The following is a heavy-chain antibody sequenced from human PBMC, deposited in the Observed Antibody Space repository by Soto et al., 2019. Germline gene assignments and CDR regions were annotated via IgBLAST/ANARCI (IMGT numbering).Heavy chain of an antibody. V-gene: IGHV3-73*02. CDR1: GFTFSGSA. CDR3: TCDCSSTSCRLGI. J-gene: IGHJ4*02. CDR2: IRSKANSYAT. D-gene: IGHD2-2*01. Sequence: EVQLVESGGGLVQPGGSLKLSCAASGFTFSGSAMHWVRQASGKGLEWVGRIRSKANSYATAYAASVTGRFTIPRDDSKNTAYLQMSSLKTEDTAIYYCTCDCSSTSCRLGIWGQGTLVTVSS.